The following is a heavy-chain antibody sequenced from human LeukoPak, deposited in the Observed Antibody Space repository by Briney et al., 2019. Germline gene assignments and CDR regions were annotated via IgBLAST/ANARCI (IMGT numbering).Heavy chain of an antibody. D-gene: IGHD6-6*01. CDR2: INDSGRS. Sequence: SETLSLTCAVYGGSFSGYLWTWIRQAPGKGLEWIGEINDSGRSNSNPSLKSRVSVSVDTSKHQFSLRLRSVTAADTAVYYCVRLKEYSNSSRVGGMDVWGKGATVTVSS. CDR1: GGSFSGYL. J-gene: IGHJ6*03. V-gene: IGHV4-34*01. CDR3: VRLKEYSNSSRVGGMDV.